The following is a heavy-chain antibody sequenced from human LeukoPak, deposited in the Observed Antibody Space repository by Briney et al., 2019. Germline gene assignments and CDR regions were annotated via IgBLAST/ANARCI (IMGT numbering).Heavy chain of an antibody. CDR1: GGSVSSNIYY. Sequence: SETLSLTCTVSGGSVSSNIYYWNWIRQPPGKGLEWIGYIYYSGSTNYNPSLKSLVTISVDTSKNQFSLKLPSLTAADTAVYYCAREDSSGYLGYWGQGTLVTVSS. CDR3: AREDSSGYLGY. D-gene: IGHD3-22*01. V-gene: IGHV4-61*01. J-gene: IGHJ4*02. CDR2: IYYSGST.